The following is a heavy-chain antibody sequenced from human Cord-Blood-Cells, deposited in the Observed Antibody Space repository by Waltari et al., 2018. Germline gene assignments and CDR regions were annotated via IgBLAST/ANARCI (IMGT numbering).Heavy chain of an antibody. CDR2: SYYSGST. CDR1: GGSISSSRYY. J-gene: IGHJ3*02. V-gene: IGHV4-39*01. D-gene: IGHD2-15*01. CDR3: ARADCSGGSCTREDAFDI. Sequence: QLQLQESGPGLVKPSETLSLTCTVSGGSISSSRYYWGWIRQPPGKGLEWIGSSYYSGSTYYTPSRKSRVTISVDTSKNQFSLKLISVTAADTAVYYCARADCSGGSCTREDAFDIWGQGTMVTVSS.